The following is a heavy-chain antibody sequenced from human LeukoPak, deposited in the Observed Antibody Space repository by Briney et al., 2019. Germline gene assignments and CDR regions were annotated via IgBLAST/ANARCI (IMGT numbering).Heavy chain of an antibody. V-gene: IGHV3-30-3*01. CDR3: AKVIRMVSIYGMDV. J-gene: IGHJ6*02. CDR1: GFTFTTHA. Sequence: GGSLRLSCAASGFTFTTHAMDWVRQAPGKGLEWVAAISYDGSNGYYPDSVKGRFTISRDNSKNTLYLQMNSLRAEDTAVYYCAKVIRMVSIYGMDVWGQGTTVTVSS. CDR2: ISYDGSNG. D-gene: IGHD2-8*01.